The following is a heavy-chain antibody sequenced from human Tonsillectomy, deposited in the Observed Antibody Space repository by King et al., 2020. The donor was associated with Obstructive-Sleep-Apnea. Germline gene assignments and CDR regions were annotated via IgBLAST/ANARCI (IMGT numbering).Heavy chain of an antibody. CDR3: ARVPYYYGSGSYSYYFDY. CDR2: IYYSGST. D-gene: IGHD3-10*01. V-gene: IGHV4-39*07. J-gene: IGHJ4*02. Sequence: QLQESGPGLVKPSETLSLTCTVSGGSISSSSYYWGWIRQPPGKGLEWIGSIYYSGSTYYNPSLKSRVTISVDTSKNQFSLKLSSVTAADTAVYYCARVPYYYGSGSYSYYFDYWGQGTLVTVSS. CDR1: GGSISSSSYY.